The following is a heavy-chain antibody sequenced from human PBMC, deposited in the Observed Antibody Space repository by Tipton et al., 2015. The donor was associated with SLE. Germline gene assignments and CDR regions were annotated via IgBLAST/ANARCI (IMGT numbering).Heavy chain of an antibody. CDR1: GGSISSGGYY. D-gene: IGHD3-16*01. J-gene: IGHJ3*02. V-gene: IGHV4-31*03. Sequence: TLSLTCTVSGGSISSGGYYWSWIHQHPGKGLEWIGYLSYCGSTYYYPSPQSRCTISLDTSKNQFSLKLSSVTAADTAVYYCARGLVWGAFDIWGQGTMVTVSS. CDR2: LSYCGST. CDR3: ARGLVWGAFDI.